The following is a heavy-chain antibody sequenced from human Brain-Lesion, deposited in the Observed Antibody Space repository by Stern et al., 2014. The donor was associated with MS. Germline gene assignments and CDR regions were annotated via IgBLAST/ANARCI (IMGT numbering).Heavy chain of an antibody. D-gene: IGHD2-2*01. Sequence: VQLVESGPGLVKPSQTLSLSCTVSGGSISSGGYYWSWIRQPAGKGLEWIGRIFNSGSTSYNPPLKSRATISIDTSKNQFSLRLNPMTAADTAVYYCARGRVVPGFQYYATDVWGQGTTVIVSS. V-gene: IGHV4-61*02. CDR2: IFNSGST. J-gene: IGHJ6*02. CDR3: ARGRVVPGFQYYATDV. CDR1: GGSISSGGYY.